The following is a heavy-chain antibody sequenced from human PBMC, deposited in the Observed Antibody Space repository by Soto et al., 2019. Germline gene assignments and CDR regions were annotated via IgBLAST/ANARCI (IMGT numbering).Heavy chain of an antibody. V-gene: IGHV1-18*01. CDR3: ARDLTYYDFWSGPPQGFDP. CDR2: ISAYNGNT. D-gene: IGHD3-3*01. CDR1: GYTFTSYG. Sequence: ASVKVSCKASGYTFTSYGISWVRQAPGQRLEWMGWISAYNGNTNYAQKLQGRVTMTTDTSTSTAYMELRSLRSDDTAVYYCARDLTYYDFWSGPPQGFDPWGQGTLVTVSS. J-gene: IGHJ5*02.